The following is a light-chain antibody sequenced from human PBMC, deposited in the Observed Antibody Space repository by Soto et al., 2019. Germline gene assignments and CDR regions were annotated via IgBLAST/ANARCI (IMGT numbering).Light chain of an antibody. CDR1: QSVGNN. V-gene: IGKV3-15*01. J-gene: IGKJ1*01. Sequence: EVVMTQSPATLSVSPGERATLSCRASQSVGNNLGWYQQKPGQAPRLLIHGASTRATGIPPRFSGSGSGTEFTLTISSLQSEDVEVYYCQQNDDWPRTFGQGTKVDIK. CDR3: QQNDDWPRT. CDR2: GAS.